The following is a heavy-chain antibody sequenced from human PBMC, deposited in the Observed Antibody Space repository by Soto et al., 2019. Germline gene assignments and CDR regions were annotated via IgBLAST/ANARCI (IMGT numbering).Heavy chain of an antibody. V-gene: IGHV4-31*03. CDR3: ARDAHRSGYFSFDY. Sequence: SETLSLTCTVSGGSISIGGYYRSWIRQHPGKGLEWIGYIYYSGSTYYNPSLKSRVTISVDTSKNQFSLKLSSVTAADTAVYYCARDAHRSGYFSFDYWGQGTLVTAPQ. D-gene: IGHD3-22*01. CDR2: IYYSGST. CDR1: GGSISIGGYY. J-gene: IGHJ4*02.